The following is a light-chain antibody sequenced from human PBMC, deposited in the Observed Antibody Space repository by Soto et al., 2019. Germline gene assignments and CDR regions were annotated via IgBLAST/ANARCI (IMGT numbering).Light chain of an antibody. J-gene: IGLJ3*02. CDR3: VLYMGTGISV. CDR1: SGSVSTGYH. Sequence: QTVVTQESSFSVSPGGTVTLTCGLSSGSVSTGYHPSWYQQTPGQAPRTLIYSTNIRSSGVPDRFSGSILGNKAALTITGAQADDECDYYWVLYMGTGISVFGGGTKVTVL. V-gene: IGLV8-61*01. CDR2: STN.